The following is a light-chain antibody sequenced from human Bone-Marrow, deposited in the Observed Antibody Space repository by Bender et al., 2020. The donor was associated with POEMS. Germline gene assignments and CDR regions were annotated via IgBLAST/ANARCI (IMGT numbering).Light chain of an antibody. J-gene: IGLJ1*01. V-gene: IGLV2-14*02. CDR3: GSYTSSSTPYV. CDR1: TSNIGSHNL. Sequence: QSALTQPASVSGSPGQSIIISCTGTTSNIGSHNLVSWYQQHPGKAPKLIIYEGTKRSSGVSNRFSGSKSGNTASLTISGLQAEDEADYYCGSYTSSSTPYVFGTGTKVTVL. CDR2: EGT.